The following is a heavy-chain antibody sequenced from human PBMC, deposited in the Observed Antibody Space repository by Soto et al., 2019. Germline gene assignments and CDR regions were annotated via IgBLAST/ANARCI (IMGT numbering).Heavy chain of an antibody. CDR2: INHSGGT. V-gene: IGHV4-34*01. CDR3: ARGSVDTVDSSGFYED. D-gene: IGHD3-22*01. CDR1: AGSFSAYY. J-gene: IGHJ4*02. Sequence: PSETLSLTCAVYAGSFSAYYWSWIRQPPGKGLEWIGEINHSGGTSYNPSLKPRVTISVYTPKGHFSRKLPSVAAADWAVYYCARGSVDTVDSSGFYEDWGQGTTVTVSS.